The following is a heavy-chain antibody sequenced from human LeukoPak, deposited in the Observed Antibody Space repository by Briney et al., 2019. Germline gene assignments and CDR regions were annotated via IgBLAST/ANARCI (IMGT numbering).Heavy chain of an antibody. Sequence: PGGSLRLSCVASGFPFSSYWMTWVRQAPGKGLEWVANIKQDGSKKSYVDSVKGRFTISRDNAKNSLYLQMNSLRAEDTAIYYCAVDLSGSEDYWGQGTLVTVSS. J-gene: IGHJ4*02. CDR1: GFPFSSYW. V-gene: IGHV3-7*01. CDR2: IKQDGSKK. D-gene: IGHD3-10*01. CDR3: AVDLSGSEDY.